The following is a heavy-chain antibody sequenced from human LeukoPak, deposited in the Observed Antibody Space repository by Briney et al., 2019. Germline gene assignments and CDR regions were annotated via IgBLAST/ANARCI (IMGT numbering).Heavy chain of an antibody. Sequence: GGSLRLSCAASGFTFSSYWMSWVRQAPGKGLEWVANIKQDGSEKYYVDSVKGRFTISRDNAKNSLYLQMNSLRAEDTAVYYCARENVDTAMVMEFDYWGQGTLDTVSS. V-gene: IGHV3-7*01. CDR3: ARENVDTAMVMEFDY. D-gene: IGHD5-18*01. CDR1: GFTFSSYW. CDR2: IKQDGSEK. J-gene: IGHJ4*02.